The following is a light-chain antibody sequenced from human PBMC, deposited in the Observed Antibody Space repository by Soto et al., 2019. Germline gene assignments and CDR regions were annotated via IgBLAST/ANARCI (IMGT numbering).Light chain of an antibody. J-gene: IGLJ2*01. Sequence: QSALTQLPSASGSPGQSVTISCTGTSSDVGGNNYVFWYQQHPGKAPKLMIYEVSKRPSGVPVRFSGAKSGNTASLVVSGVQAEDEADYYCSSYGGSDNLVFGGGTKLAVL. CDR3: SSYGGSDNLV. CDR2: EVS. V-gene: IGLV2-8*01. CDR1: SSDVGGNNY.